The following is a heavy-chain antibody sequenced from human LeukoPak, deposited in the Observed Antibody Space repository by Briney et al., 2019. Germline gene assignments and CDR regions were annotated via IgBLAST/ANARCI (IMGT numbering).Heavy chain of an antibody. D-gene: IGHD3-16*01. CDR1: GFTFGTYW. Sequence: PGGSLRLSCAASGFTFGTYWMRWVRQAPGKGLEWVANIKQDGSEKYYVDSVKGRFTISRDNSKNTLYLQMNSLRAEDTAVYYCAKPPGGDGYTLGYWGQGTLVTVSS. V-gene: IGHV3-7*01. CDR3: AKPPGGDGYTLGY. CDR2: IKQDGSEK. J-gene: IGHJ4*02.